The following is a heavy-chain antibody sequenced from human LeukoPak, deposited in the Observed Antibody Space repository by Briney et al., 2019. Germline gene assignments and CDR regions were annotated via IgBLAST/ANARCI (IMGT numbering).Heavy chain of an antibody. V-gene: IGHV1-46*01. D-gene: IGHD1-26*01. CDR1: GYTFTSYY. CDR3: ARDLQDSGSHDIDIQLHN. CDR2: INPSGGST. Sequence: ASVNVSCKASGYTFTSYYMHWVRQAPGQGLEWMGIINPSGGSTSYAQKFQGRVTMTRDTSTSTVYMELSSLRSEDTAVYYCARDLQDSGSHDIDIQLHNWGQGTLVTVSS. J-gene: IGHJ4*02.